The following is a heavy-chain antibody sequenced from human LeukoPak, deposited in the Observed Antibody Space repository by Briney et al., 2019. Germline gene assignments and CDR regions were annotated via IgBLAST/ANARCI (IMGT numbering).Heavy chain of an antibody. CDR1: GGSISSYY. CDR3: ARVDIVVVPAAIAWFDP. J-gene: IGHJ5*02. V-gene: IGHV4-59*01. CDR2: IYYSGST. Sequence: PSETLSLTCTVSGGSISSYYWSRIRQPPGKGLEWIGYIYYSGSTNYNPSLKSRVTISVDTSKNQFSLKLSSVTAADTAVYYCARVDIVVVPAAIAWFDPWGQGTLVTVSS. D-gene: IGHD2-2*02.